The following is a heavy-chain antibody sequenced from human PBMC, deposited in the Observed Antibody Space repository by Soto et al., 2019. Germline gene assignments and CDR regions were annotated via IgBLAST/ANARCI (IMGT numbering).Heavy chain of an antibody. V-gene: IGHV3-23*01. Sequence: EVQLLESGGGLVQPGGSLRLSCAASGFTFSSYALSWVRQAPGKGLEWVSGLSGNAESTYDADSVRGRFIISRDNSNNTLFLQMNTLRAEETAVNYGARSHDYNYGGSGGQNASWGRGPLSTFPS. D-gene: IGHD4-4*01. CDR2: LSGNAEST. J-gene: IGHJ5*02. CDR3: ARSHDYNYGGSGGQNAS. CDR1: GFTFSSYA.